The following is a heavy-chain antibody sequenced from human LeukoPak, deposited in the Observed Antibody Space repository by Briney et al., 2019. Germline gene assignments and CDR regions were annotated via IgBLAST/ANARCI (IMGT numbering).Heavy chain of an antibody. CDR2: IYYSGST. Sequence: SETLSLTCTVSGGSISSYYWSWIRQPPGKGLKWIGYIYYSGSTNYNPSLKSRVTISVDTSKNQFSLKLSSVTAADTAVYYCAGGDVLRYFDWLFWGQGTLVTVSS. CDR1: GGSISSYY. D-gene: IGHD3-9*01. J-gene: IGHJ4*02. CDR3: AGGDVLRYFDWLF. V-gene: IGHV4-59*01.